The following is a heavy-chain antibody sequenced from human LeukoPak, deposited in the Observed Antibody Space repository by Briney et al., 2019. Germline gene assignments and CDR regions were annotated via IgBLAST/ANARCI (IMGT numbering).Heavy chain of an antibody. CDR2: IYSGGST. Sequence: GGSLRLSCAASGFTVSSNYMSWARQAPGKGLEWVSVIYSGGSTYYADSVKGRFTISRDNSKNTLHLQMNSLRAEDTAVYYCASYDILTGYGSPGDYWGQGTLVTVSS. CDR1: GFTVSSNY. V-gene: IGHV3-53*01. J-gene: IGHJ4*02. D-gene: IGHD3-9*01. CDR3: ASYDILTGYGSPGDY.